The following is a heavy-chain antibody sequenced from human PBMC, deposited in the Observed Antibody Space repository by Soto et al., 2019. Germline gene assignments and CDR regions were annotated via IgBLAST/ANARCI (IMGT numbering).Heavy chain of an antibody. D-gene: IGHD4-17*01. CDR2: ISSNGGST. CDR3: VKKYGGDYGDPSFHYYGMDV. CDR1: GFTFSSYA. V-gene: IGHV3-64D*08. J-gene: IGHJ6*02. Sequence: GGSLRLSCSASGFTFSSYAMHWVRQAPGKGLEYVSAISSNGGSTYYADSVKGRFTISRDNSKNTLYLQMSSLRAEDTAVYYCVKKYGGDYGDPSFHYYGMDVWGQGTTVTVSS.